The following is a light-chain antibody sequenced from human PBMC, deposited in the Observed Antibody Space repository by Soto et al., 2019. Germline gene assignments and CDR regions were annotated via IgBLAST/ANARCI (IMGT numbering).Light chain of an antibody. CDR3: QQYNSYS. CDR1: QGISSW. J-gene: IGKJ1*01. V-gene: IGKV1-5*03. Sequence: IRMTQSPSSLSASTGDRVTITCRASQGISSWLAWYQQKPGKAPKLLIYKASSLESGVPSRFSGSGSGTEFTLTISSLQPDDFATYYCQQYNSYSFGQGTKVDIK. CDR2: KAS.